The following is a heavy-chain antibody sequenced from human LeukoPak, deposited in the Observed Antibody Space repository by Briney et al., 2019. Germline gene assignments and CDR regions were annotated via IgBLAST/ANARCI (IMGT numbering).Heavy chain of an antibody. CDR3: AKEAYNILTGYYDY. CDR1: GFTFSSYA. V-gene: IGHV3-30*04. Sequence: GGSLRLSCAASGFTFSSYAMHWVRQAPGKGLEWVAVISYDGSNKYYADSVKGRFTISRDNSKNTLYLQMNSLRAEDTAVYYCAKEAYNILTGYYDYWGQGTLVTVSS. J-gene: IGHJ4*02. D-gene: IGHD3-9*01. CDR2: ISYDGSNK.